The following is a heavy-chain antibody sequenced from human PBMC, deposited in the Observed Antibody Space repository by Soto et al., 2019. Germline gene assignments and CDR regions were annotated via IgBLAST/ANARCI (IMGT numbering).Heavy chain of an antibody. CDR3: ARDPATAYSSSSFDY. V-gene: IGHV1-18*04. D-gene: IGHD6-6*01. J-gene: IGHJ4*02. Sequence: AAVKVSCKASGYTFTTYGITWLRQAPGQGLEWMGWISAYDGNTNYAQKLQGRVSMTTDPSTNTAYMELRSLRSDDTAGYYCARDPATAYSSSSFDYWGQGTLVTVSS. CDR2: ISAYDGNT. CDR1: GYTFTTYG.